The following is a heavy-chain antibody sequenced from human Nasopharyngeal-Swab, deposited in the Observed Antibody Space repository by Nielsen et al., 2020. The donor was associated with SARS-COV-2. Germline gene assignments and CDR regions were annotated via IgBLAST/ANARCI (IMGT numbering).Heavy chain of an antibody. Sequence: GESLKISCAASGFHFSSYGMHWVRKAPGKGLEWVAVISYDGSNKYYADSVKGRFTISRDNSKNTLYLQMNSLRAEDTAVYYCAKGGLGVVPDSTCDYWGQGTLVTVSS. V-gene: IGHV3-30*18. D-gene: IGHD2-2*01. J-gene: IGHJ4*02. CDR1: GFHFSSYG. CDR3: AKGGLGVVPDSTCDY. CDR2: ISYDGSNK.